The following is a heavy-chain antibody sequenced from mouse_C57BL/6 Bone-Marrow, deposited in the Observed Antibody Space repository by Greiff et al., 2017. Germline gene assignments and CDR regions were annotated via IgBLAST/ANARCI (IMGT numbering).Heavy chain of an antibody. Sequence: QVQLQQPGAELVKPGASVKLSCKASGYTFTSYWMHWVKQRPGQGLEWIGMIHPNSGSTNYNEKFKSKATLTVDKSSSTAYMQLSSLTSEDSAVYYCAREGNDDYDDAMDYWGQGTSVTVSS. CDR2: IHPNSGST. V-gene: IGHV1-64*01. D-gene: IGHD2-4*01. CDR3: AREGNDDYDDAMDY. J-gene: IGHJ4*01. CDR1: GYTFTSYW.